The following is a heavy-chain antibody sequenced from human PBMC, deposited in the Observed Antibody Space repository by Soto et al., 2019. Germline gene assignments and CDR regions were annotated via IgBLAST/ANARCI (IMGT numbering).Heavy chain of an antibody. V-gene: IGHV1-69*02. CDR1: GGTFSSYT. Sequence: QVQLVQSGAEVKKPGSSVKVSCKASGGTFSSYTISWVRQAPGQGLEWMGRIIPILGIANYAQKFQGRVTITADKSTSTAYMELSSLRSEDTAVYYCAGGTAVAVYWFDPWGQGTLVTVSS. J-gene: IGHJ5*02. CDR2: IIPILGIA. CDR3: AGGTAVAVYWFDP. D-gene: IGHD6-19*01.